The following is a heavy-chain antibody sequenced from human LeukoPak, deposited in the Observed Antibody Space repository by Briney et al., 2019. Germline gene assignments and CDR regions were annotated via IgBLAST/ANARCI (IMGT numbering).Heavy chain of an antibody. CDR3: ARGGDYGDYVDFAY. D-gene: IGHD4-17*01. CDR1: GFTFSGYE. CDR2: ISTTGTTV. Sequence: GGSLRLSCAASGFTFSGYELNWVRQAPGKGLEWVLYISTTGTTVYYADSVKGRFTISRDNVKNSLYLQMNSLRDEDTAVYYCARGGDYGDYVDFAYWGQGTLVTVSS. V-gene: IGHV3-48*03. J-gene: IGHJ4*02.